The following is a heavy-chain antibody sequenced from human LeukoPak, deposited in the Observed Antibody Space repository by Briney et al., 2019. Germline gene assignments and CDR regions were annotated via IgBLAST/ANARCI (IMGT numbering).Heavy chain of an antibody. V-gene: IGHV1-2*02. CDR3: ARLILTGYYSEGSEYFQH. Sequence: ASVKVSCKASGYTFTGYYMHWVRRAPGQGLEWMGWINPNSGGTNYAQKFQGRVTMTRDTSISTAYMELSRLRSDDTAVYYCARLILTGYYSEGSEYFQHWGQGTLVTVSS. J-gene: IGHJ1*01. D-gene: IGHD3-9*01. CDR2: INPNSGGT. CDR1: GYTFTGYY.